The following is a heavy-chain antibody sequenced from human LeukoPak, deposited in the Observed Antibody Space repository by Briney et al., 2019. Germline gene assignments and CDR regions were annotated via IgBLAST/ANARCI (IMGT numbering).Heavy chain of an antibody. CDR3: AHYGDYRFMYYFDY. V-gene: IGHV2-5*01. CDR2: IYWNDDN. Sequence: SGPTLVNPTQTLTLTCTFSGFSLSTSGVGVGSIRQPPGKALEWLALIYWNDDNRYSPSLKSRLTITKDTSKNQVVLTMTNMDPVDTATYYCAHYGDYRFMYYFDYWGQGTLVSVSS. J-gene: IGHJ4*02. D-gene: IGHD4-17*01. CDR1: GFSLSTSGVG.